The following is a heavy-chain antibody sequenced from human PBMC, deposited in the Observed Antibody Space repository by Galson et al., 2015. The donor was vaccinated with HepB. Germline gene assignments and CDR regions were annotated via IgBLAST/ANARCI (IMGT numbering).Heavy chain of an antibody. CDR1: GGTFSRYA. CDR2: IIPMFGRA. D-gene: IGHD5-18*01. Sequence: SVKVSCKASGGTFSRYAISWVRQAPGQGLEWMGGIIPMFGRANYAQKFQGRVTITADESTSTAYMELSGLRSEDTAVYYCARGGYAETDMVTPFDYWGQGTLVTVSS. CDR3: ARGGYAETDMVTPFDY. J-gene: IGHJ4*02. V-gene: IGHV1-69*13.